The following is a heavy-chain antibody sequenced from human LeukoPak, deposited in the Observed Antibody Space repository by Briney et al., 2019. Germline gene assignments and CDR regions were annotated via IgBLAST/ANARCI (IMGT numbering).Heavy chain of an antibody. J-gene: IGHJ4*02. V-gene: IGHV3-49*04. CDR2: IRSKAYGGTT. CDR3: TNGLTMNPFDY. D-gene: IGHD1-14*01. CDR1: GFTFSDYA. Sequence: GGSLRLSCTTSGFTFSDYAMSWVRQTPGKGLEWVGFIRSKAYGGTTEYAASVKGRFTISRDDSKSIADLQMNSLKTEDTAFYYCTNGLTMNPFDYWGQGTLVTVSS.